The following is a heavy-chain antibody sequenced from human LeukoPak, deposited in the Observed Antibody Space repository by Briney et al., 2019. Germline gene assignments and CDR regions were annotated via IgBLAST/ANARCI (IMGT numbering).Heavy chain of an antibody. V-gene: IGHV4-34*01. Sequence: SETLSLTCAVYGASFSDHYWIWIRQSPVKGLEWIGEIYHSGSTNYNPSLKSRVTISVDTSKNQFSLKLSSVTAADTAVYYCARQAVGIVGPKIDYWGQGTLVTVSS. CDR2: IYHSGST. CDR3: ARQAVGIVGPKIDY. CDR1: GASFSDHY. J-gene: IGHJ4*02. D-gene: IGHD1-26*01.